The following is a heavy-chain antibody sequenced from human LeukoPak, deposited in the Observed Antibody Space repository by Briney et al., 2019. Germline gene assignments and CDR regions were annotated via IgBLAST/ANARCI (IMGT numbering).Heavy chain of an antibody. CDR1: GGSISSYY. D-gene: IGHD5-18*01. CDR2: IYYSGST. J-gene: IGHJ4*02. V-gene: IGHV4-59*12. Sequence: SETLSLTCTVSGGSISSYYWSWIRQPPGKGLEWIGSIYYSGSTYYNPSLKGRVTISVDTSKNQFSLKLSSVTAADTAVYYCARSRGYSYEIDYWGQGTLVTVSS. CDR3: ARSRGYSYEIDY.